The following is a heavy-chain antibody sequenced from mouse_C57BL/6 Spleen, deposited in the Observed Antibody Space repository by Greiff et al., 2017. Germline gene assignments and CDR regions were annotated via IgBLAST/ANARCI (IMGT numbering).Heavy chain of an antibody. V-gene: IGHV1-69*01. CDR3: ARHDEGGENFDD. CDR2: IDPSDSYT. Sequence: QVQLQQPGAELVMPGASVKLSCKASGYTFTSYWMHWVKQRPGQGLEWIGEIDPSDSYTNYNQKFKGKATLTVDKSSSAAYLQLSSLTSEDSAVYYCARHDEGGENFDDWGQGTTLTVSS. CDR1: GYTFTSYW. J-gene: IGHJ2*01.